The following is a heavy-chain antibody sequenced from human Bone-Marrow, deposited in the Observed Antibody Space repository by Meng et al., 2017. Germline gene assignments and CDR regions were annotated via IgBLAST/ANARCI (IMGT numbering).Heavy chain of an antibody. CDR3: ARGSFGDTAMVTHPGISY. D-gene: IGHD5-18*01. CDR2: IIPIFGTA. J-gene: IGHJ4*02. V-gene: IGHV1-69*01. CDR1: GGTFSSYA. Sequence: HVRLVKSGAEVKKPGAPVKVSCNASGGTFSSYAISWVRQAPGQGLEWMGGIIPIFGTANYAQKFQGRVTITADESTSTAYMELSSLRAEDTAVYYCARGSFGDTAMVTHPGISYWGQGTLVTVSS.